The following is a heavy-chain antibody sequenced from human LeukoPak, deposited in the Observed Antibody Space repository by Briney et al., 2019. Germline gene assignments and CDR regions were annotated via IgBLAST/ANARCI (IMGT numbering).Heavy chain of an antibody. Sequence: GGSLRLSCAASGFTFSSYAMSWVRQAPGKGLEWVSAISGSGGSTYYADSVKGRFTISRDNYKNTLYLQMNSLRAEDTAVYYCAKDLGRYSAGLGMDVWGKGTTVTVSS. V-gene: IGHV3-23*01. CDR1: GFTFSSYA. J-gene: IGHJ6*04. D-gene: IGHD3-9*01. CDR3: AKDLGRYSAGLGMDV. CDR2: ISGSGGST.